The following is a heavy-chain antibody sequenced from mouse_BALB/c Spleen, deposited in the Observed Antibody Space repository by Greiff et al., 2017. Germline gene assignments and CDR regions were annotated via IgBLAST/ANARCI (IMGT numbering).Heavy chain of an antibody. Sequence: EVKVVESGGGLVKPGGSLKLSCAASGFTFSSYTMSWVRQTPEKRLEWVATISSGGSYTYYPDSVKGRFTISRDNAKNTLYLQMSSLKSEDTAMYYCTRDHDGYYSFAYWGQGTLVTVSA. V-gene: IGHV5-6-4*01. CDR3: TRDHDGYYSFAY. J-gene: IGHJ3*01. D-gene: IGHD2-3*01. CDR2: ISSGGSYT. CDR1: GFTFSSYT.